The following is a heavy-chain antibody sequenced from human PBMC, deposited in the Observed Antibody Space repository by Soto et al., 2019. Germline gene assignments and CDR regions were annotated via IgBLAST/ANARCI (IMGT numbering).Heavy chain of an antibody. D-gene: IGHD1-26*01. CDR3: ARDSRRVAATSDLDY. CDR2: IKEDGSET. CDR1: GMTFRYYW. J-gene: IGHJ4*02. V-gene: IGHV3-7*01. Sequence: GGSLRLSCITSGMTFRYYWMSWVRQAPGKGLEWVANIKEDGSETHYVDSVKGRFTISRDNAKNSLYLQMNGPRAEDTALYYCARDSRRVAATSDLDYWGLGTLVTVSS.